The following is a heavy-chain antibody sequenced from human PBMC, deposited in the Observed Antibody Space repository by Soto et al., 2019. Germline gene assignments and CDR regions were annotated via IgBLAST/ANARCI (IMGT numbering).Heavy chain of an antibody. CDR2: IIPIFGTA. D-gene: IGHD2-21*02. CDR3: ASSPIVVVTADVYYFDY. Sequence: GASVKVSCKASGGTFSSYAISWVRQAPGQGLEWMGGIIPIFGTANYAQKFQGRVTITADEFTSTAYMELSSLRSEDTAVYYCASSPIVVVTADVYYFDYWGQGTLVTVSS. J-gene: IGHJ4*02. V-gene: IGHV1-69*13. CDR1: GGTFSSYA.